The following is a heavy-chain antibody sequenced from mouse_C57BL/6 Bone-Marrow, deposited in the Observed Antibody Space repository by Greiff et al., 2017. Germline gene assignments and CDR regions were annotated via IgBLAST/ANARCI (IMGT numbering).Heavy chain of an antibody. CDR1: GYAFSSSW. D-gene: IGHD1-1*01. V-gene: IGHV1-82*01. J-gene: IGHJ2*01. Sequence: QVQLQQSGPELVKPGASVKISCKASGYAFSSSWMNWVKQRPGKGLEWIGRIYPGDGDTNYNGKFKGKATLTADKSSSTAYMQLSSLTSEDSAVYFCAREITTVEATNFDYWGQGTTRKGSS. CDR2: IYPGDGDT. CDR3: AREITTVEATNFDY.